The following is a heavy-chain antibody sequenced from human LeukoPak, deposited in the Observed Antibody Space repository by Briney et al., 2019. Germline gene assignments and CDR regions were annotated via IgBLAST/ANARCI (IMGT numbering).Heavy chain of an antibody. V-gene: IGHV3-7*01. CDR3: ARAGGWYPGDY. CDR2: IKPDGNER. CDR1: GFTFTTYW. D-gene: IGHD6-19*01. Sequence: GGSLRLSCAASGFTFTTYWMTWVRQAPGKGLEWVGNIKPDGNERYYVDSVKGRFTISRDNAKNSLYLQMNSLRVDDTAVYYCARAGGWYPGDYWGQGTLVTVS. J-gene: IGHJ4*02.